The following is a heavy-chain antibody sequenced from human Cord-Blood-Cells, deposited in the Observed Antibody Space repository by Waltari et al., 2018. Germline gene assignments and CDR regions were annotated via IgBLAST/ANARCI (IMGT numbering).Heavy chain of an antibody. V-gene: IGHV3-53*01. CDR1: GFTVSSNY. J-gene: IGHJ4*02. Sequence: EVQLVESGGGLIQPGGSLRLSCAASGFTVSSNYMSWVRQAPGKGLEWVSGIYRGGSKYYADAVKGRFTISRDNSKNTLYLQMNSLRAEDTAVYYCARDSSRGFDYWGQGTLVTVSS. CDR3: ARDSSRGFDY. D-gene: IGHD2-2*01. CDR2: IYRGGSK.